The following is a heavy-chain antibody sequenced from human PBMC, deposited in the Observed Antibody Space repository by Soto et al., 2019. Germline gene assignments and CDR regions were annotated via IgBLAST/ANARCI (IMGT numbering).Heavy chain of an antibody. D-gene: IGHD6-13*01. J-gene: IGHJ4*01. CDR2: IKSKTDGGTT. CDR1: GFTFSNAW. V-gene: IGHV3-15*07. Sequence: EVQLVESGGGLVKPGGSLRLSCAASGFTFSNAWINWVRQAPGKGLEWVGRIKSKTDGGTTDFAAHVKGSFAISRDDSKNMVYLQMTSLKTEDTGISYCTTDSYSTMLVGRFEYWGHGTLVTVTS. CDR3: TTDSYSTMLVGRFEY.